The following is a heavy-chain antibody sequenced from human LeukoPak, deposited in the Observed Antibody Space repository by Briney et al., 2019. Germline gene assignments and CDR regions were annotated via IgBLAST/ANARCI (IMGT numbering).Heavy chain of an antibody. J-gene: IGHJ4*02. CDR3: AGSEGVIDY. D-gene: IGHD3-10*01. CDR1: GGSFSGYY. Sequence: SETLSLTCAVYGGSFSGYYWSWIRQPPGKGLEWVGEINHSGSTNYNPSLKSRVTISVDTSKNQFSLKLSSVTVADTAVYYCAGSEGVIDYWGQGTLVTVSS. CDR2: INHSGST. V-gene: IGHV4-34*01.